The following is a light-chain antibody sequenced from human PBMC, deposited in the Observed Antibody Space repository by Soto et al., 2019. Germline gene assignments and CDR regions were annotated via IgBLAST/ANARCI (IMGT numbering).Light chain of an antibody. V-gene: IGLV2-14*01. J-gene: IGLJ1*01. CDR2: DVS. CDR1: SSDVGGYNY. CDR3: SSYTSSSTPFYV. Sequence: QSVLTRPASVSGSPGQSITISCTGTSSDVGGYNYVSWYQQHPGKAPKLMIYDVSNRPSGVSNRFSGSKSGNTASLTISGLQAEEEADYYCSSYTSSSTPFYVFGTGTKVTVL.